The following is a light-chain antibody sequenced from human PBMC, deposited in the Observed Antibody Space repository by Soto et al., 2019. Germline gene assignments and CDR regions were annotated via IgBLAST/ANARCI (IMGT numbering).Light chain of an antibody. J-gene: IGLJ3*02. Sequence: QSVLTQPPSVSGTPGQRVTISCTGSSSNIGAGYDVHWYQQLPGTAPKLLIFVNNNRPSGVPDRFSGSKSGTSASLAITGLQAEDEADYYCQSYDSSLSGVVFGGGTKVT. CDR3: QSYDSSLSGVV. V-gene: IGLV1-40*01. CDR2: VNN. CDR1: SSNIGAGYD.